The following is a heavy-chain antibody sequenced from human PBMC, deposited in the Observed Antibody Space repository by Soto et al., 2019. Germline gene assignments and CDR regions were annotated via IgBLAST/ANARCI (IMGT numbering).Heavy chain of an antibody. Sequence: PSQTLSLTCAVSVYSISSGYYWGWIRQPPGKGLEWIGSIYHSGSTYYNPSLKSRVTISVDTSKNQFSLKLSSVTAADTAVYYCARVENYYYYGMDVWGQGTTVTVSS. CDR2: IYHSGST. J-gene: IGHJ6*02. CDR1: VYSISSGYY. D-gene: IGHD1-1*01. CDR3: ARVENYYYYGMDV. V-gene: IGHV4-38-2*01.